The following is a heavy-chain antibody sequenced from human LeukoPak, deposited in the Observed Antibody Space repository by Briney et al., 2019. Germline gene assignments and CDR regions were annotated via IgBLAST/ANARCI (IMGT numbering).Heavy chain of an antibody. D-gene: IGHD6-13*01. CDR2: IYYSGST. CDR3: ARGGGIAAAVDFDY. J-gene: IGHJ4*02. Sequence: SETLSLTCTVSGGSISSYYRSWIRQPPGKGLEWIGYIYYSGSTNYNPSLKSRVTISVDTSKNQFSLKLSSVTAADTAVYYCARGGGIAAAVDFDYWGQGTLVTASS. V-gene: IGHV4-59*08. CDR1: GGSISSYY.